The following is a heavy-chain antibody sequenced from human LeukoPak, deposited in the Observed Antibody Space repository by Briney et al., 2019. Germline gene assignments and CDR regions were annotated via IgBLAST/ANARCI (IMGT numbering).Heavy chain of an antibody. CDR2: MYYSWSA. CDR3: ARHGRMGTINPSY. CDR1: GGSISNSSYY. J-gene: IGHJ4*02. Sequence: SETLSLTCTVSGGSISNSSYYWGWIRQPPGKGLEWIGSMYYSWSAYYNPSLKSLATISEDTSQNQFSLKLSAVTAADTAVYYCARHGRMGTINPSYWGQGTLVNVSS. D-gene: IGHD5-24*01. V-gene: IGHV4-39*01.